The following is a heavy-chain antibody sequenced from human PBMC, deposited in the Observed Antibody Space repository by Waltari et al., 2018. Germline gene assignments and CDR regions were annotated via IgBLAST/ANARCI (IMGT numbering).Heavy chain of an antibody. V-gene: IGHV3-49*03. D-gene: IGHD6-19*01. CDR1: GFTFGGYA. CDR3: TRGGASVAPVY. J-gene: IGHJ4*02. CDR2: IRSKTYGGTA. Sequence: EVQVEESGGGLVQPGRSLRLSCTASGFTFGGYAMSWFRKAPGKGLEWVGFIRSKTYGGTAEYAASVKGRFTISRDDSKSIASLQMDSLKTDDTAVYFCTRGGASVAPVYWGQGTLVTVSS.